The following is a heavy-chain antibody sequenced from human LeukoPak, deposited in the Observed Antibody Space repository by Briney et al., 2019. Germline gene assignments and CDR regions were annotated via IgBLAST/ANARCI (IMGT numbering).Heavy chain of an antibody. V-gene: IGHV3-23*01. CDR2: ILSNGISP. CDR1: GFTFNNYA. D-gene: IGHD3-22*01. CDR3: AKGSYYDSSGSFYFDY. Sequence: GGSLRLSCAASGFTFNNYAMSWVRQAPGKGLEWVSSILSNGISPYYADSVKGRFTISRDNSKNTLYLQMSSLRAEDTAAYYCAKGSYYDSSGSFYFDYWGQGTLATVSS. J-gene: IGHJ4*02.